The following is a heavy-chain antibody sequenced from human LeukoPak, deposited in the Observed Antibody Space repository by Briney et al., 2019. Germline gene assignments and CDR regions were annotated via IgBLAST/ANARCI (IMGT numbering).Heavy chain of an antibody. D-gene: IGHD1/OR15-1a*01. J-gene: IGHJ6*02. CDR2: INKDGSEK. CDR3: ARNNDMDV. V-gene: IGHV3-7*03. Sequence: GGSLRLSCAASGFILSNHWMTWVRQAPGKGPEWVANINKDGSEKYYVGSVKGRFTISRDTAKNSLYLQMNNLRAEDTALYYCARNNDMDVWGQGTTAIVSS. CDR1: GFILSNHW.